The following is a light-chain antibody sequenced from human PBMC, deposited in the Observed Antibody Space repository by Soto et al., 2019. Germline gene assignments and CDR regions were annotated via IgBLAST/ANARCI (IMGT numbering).Light chain of an antibody. CDR2: DNN. Sequence: QSVLTQPPSVSGAPGQRVTISCTGSSSNIGAGYDVHWYQHLPGTVPRLVIYDNNIRPSGVPDRFSGSKSDTSASLAITGLQAEDEADYYCQSYDSSVTAVPFGGGTKLTVL. V-gene: IGLV1-40*01. CDR1: SSNIGAGYD. J-gene: IGLJ2*01. CDR3: QSYDSSVTAVP.